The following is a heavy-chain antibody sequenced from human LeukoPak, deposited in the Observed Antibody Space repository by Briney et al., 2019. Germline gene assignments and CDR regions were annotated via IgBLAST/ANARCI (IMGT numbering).Heavy chain of an antibody. D-gene: IGHD2-2*01. CDR3: ARGIVVVPAAPPGVYNFDY. CDR2: ISAYNGNT. J-gene: IGHJ4*02. Sequence: ASVKVSCKASGYTFTSYGISWVRQAPGQGLEWMGWISAYNGNTNYAQKLQGRVTMTTDTSTSTAYMELRSLRSDDTAVYYCARGIVVVPAAPPGVYNFDYWGQGTLVTVSS. CDR1: GYTFTSYG. V-gene: IGHV1-18*04.